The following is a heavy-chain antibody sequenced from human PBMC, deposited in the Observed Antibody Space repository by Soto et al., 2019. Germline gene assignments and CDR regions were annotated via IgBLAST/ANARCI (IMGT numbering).Heavy chain of an antibody. CDR1: GFTFDNFG. CDR3: ARSPRVLGGTASRGC. V-gene: IGHV3-33*01. Sequence: QVQLVESGGGVVQPGRSLRLSCAASGFTFDNFGMHWVRQAPGKGLEWVSVIYYDGSKKYYADSVRGRFTISRDNSKNMLYLQMDSLRAEDTATYYCARSPRVLGGTASRGCWGQGTMVSVSS. J-gene: IGHJ4*02. CDR2: IYYDGSKK. D-gene: IGHD3-10*01.